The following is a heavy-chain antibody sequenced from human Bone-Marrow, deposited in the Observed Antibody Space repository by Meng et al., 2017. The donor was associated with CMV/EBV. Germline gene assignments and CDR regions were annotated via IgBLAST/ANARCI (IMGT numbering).Heavy chain of an antibody. D-gene: IGHD2-2*02. V-gene: IGHV3-7*01. CDR3: ARAAPVFDIVVVPAAIQAYFDY. CDR2: IKQDGSEK. J-gene: IGHJ4*02. CDR1: GFTFSSYW. Sequence: GESLKISCAASGFTFSSYWMSWVRQAPGKGLEWVANIKQDGSEKYYVDSVKGRFTISRDNAKNSLYLQMNSLRAEDTAVYYCARAAPVFDIVVVPAAIQAYFDYWGQGTLVTVSS.